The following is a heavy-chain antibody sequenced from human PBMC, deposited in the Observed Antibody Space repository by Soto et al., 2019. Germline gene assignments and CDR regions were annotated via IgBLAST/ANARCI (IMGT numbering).Heavy chain of an antibody. D-gene: IGHD3-22*01. Sequence: EVQLLESGGGLVQPGGSLRLSCAASGFTFSSYAMSWVRQAPGKGLEWVSAISGSGGSTYYADSVKGRFTISRDNYKNTLYLQMNSLRAEDTAVYYCAKLSADSSGYYFSTTFFDYWGQGTLVTVSS. CDR3: AKLSADSSGYYFSTTFFDY. CDR2: ISGSGGST. CDR1: GFTFSSYA. V-gene: IGHV3-23*01. J-gene: IGHJ4*02.